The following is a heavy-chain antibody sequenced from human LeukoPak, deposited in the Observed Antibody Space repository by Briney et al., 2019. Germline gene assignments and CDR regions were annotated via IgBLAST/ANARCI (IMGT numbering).Heavy chain of an antibody. CDR1: GGSISSYY. V-gene: IGHV4-4*07. J-gene: IGHJ3*02. Sequence: SETLSLTCTVSGGSISSYYWSWIRQPAGKGLEWIGRIYTSGSTNYNPSLKSRVTMSVDTSKNQFSLKLSSVTAADTAVYYCARDGVPVVVTAIGAFDIWGQGTMVTVSS. D-gene: IGHD2-21*02. CDR3: ARDGVPVVVTAIGAFDI. CDR2: IYTSGST.